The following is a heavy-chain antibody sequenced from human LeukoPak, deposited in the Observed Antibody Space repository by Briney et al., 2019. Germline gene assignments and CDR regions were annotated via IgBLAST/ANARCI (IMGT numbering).Heavy chain of an antibody. CDR2: IYTSGST. D-gene: IGHD3-22*01. J-gene: IGHJ4*02. V-gene: IGHV4-4*07. Sequence: SSETLSLTCTVSGGSTSSYYWSWIRQPAGKGLEWIGRIYTSGSTNYNPSLKSRVTMSVDTSKNQFSLKLSSVTAADTAVYYCAREDYYDSSGYYSYWGQGTLVTVSS. CDR1: GGSTSSYY. CDR3: AREDYYDSSGYYSY.